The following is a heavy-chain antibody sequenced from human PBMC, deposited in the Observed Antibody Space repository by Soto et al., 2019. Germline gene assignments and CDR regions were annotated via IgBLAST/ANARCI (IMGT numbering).Heavy chain of an antibody. J-gene: IGHJ4*02. CDR1: GGSLSSYY. D-gene: IGHD3-16*01. CDR2: IYYSGST. Sequence: QVQLQESGPGLVKPSETLSLTCVVSGGSLSSYYWSWIRQPPGKGLELIGYIYYSGSTNYNPPLKTRATILVDTSKNQSSPKLSSVTAAATGVYYCARTWGSTKDFWGRGTLVTVSS. V-gene: IGHV4-59*01. CDR3: ARTWGSTKDF.